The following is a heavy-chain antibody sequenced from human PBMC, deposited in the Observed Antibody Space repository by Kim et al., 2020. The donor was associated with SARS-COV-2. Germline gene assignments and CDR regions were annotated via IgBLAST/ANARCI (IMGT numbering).Heavy chain of an antibody. J-gene: IGHJ6*01. CDR2: INHSGST. V-gene: IGHV4-34*01. D-gene: IGHD3-10*01. CDR1: GGSFSGYY. Sequence: SETLSLTCAVYGGSFSGYYWSWIRQPPGKGLEWIGGINHSGSTNYNPSLKSRVTISVDTSKNQFSLKLSSVTAADTAVYYCARALLWFGESNSYYYGMDV. CDR3: ARALLWFGESNSYYYGMDV.